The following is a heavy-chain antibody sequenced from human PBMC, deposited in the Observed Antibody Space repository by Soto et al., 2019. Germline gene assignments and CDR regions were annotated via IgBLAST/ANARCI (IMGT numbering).Heavy chain of an antibody. Sequence: GSLRLSSAAAGFTLSGYAMDWVRQAPGKGLEYVSGVSSNGVGTYYANSVQGRFTISRDNSKNTVYLQMGSLGPEDMAVYYCARRARPDFYYMDVWGKGTTVTVSS. V-gene: IGHV3-64*01. CDR1: GFTLSGYA. CDR3: ARRARPDFYYMDV. CDR2: VSSNGVGT. D-gene: IGHD6-6*01. J-gene: IGHJ6*03.